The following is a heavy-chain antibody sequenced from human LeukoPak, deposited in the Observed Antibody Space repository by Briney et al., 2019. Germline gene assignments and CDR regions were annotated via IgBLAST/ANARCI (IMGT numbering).Heavy chain of an antibody. J-gene: IGHJ4*02. CDR3: ARGLPTVKSFDY. D-gene: IGHD4-11*01. V-gene: IGHV4-34*01. Sequence: SETLSLTCAVYGGSFSGYYWSWIRQPPGKGLEWIGEINHSGSTNYNPSLKSRVTISVDTSKNQLSLKLSSVTAADTAVYYCARGLPTVKSFDYWGQGTLVTVSS. CDR1: GGSFSGYY. CDR2: INHSGST.